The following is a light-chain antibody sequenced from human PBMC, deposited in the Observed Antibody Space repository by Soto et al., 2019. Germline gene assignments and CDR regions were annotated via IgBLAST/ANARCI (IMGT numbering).Light chain of an antibody. CDR3: SSYTNSSTVV. CDR2: DVS. V-gene: IGLV2-14*01. J-gene: IGLJ2*01. CDR1: SSDVGGYNY. Sequence: QSALTQPASVSGSPGQSITISCTGTSSDVGGYNYVSWYQQHPGKAPKLMIYDVSNRPSGVSNRFSGSKSGNTASLTISGLQAEDEAEYYCSSYTNSSTVVFCGGTKLTVL.